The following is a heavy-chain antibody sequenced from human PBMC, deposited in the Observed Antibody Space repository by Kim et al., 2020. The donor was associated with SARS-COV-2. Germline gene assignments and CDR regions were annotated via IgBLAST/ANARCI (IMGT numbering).Heavy chain of an antibody. CDR3: ARDFSGSSVAPFDI. Sequence: NPSLRIRVTISVHTSKTQLSLRLSSVTAADTAVYYCARDFSGSSVAPFDIWGQGTMVTVSS. V-gene: IGHV4-59*01. J-gene: IGHJ3*02. D-gene: IGHD2-15*01.